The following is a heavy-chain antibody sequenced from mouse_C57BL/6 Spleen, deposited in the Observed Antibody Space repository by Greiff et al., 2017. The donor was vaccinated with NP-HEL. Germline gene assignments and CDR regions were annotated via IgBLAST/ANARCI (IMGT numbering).Heavy chain of an antibody. Sequence: VKLVESGPELVKPGASVKLSCKASGYTFTSYDINWVKQRPGQGLEWIGWIYPRDGSTKYNEKFKGKATLTVDTSSSTAYMELHSLTSEDSAVYFCARRTYDYDDWCAYWGQGTLVTVSA. CDR2: IYPRDGST. J-gene: IGHJ3*01. D-gene: IGHD2-4*01. V-gene: IGHV1-85*01. CDR1: GYTFTSYD. CDR3: ARRTYDYDDWCAY.